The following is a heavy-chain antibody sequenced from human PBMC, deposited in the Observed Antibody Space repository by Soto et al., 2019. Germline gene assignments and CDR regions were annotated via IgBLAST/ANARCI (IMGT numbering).Heavy chain of an antibody. CDR2: IYSGGST. CDR1: GFTVSSNY. V-gene: IGHV3-66*01. J-gene: IGHJ6*02. Sequence: PGGSLRLSCAASGFTVSSNYMSWVRQAPGKGLEWVSVIYSGGSTYYADSVKGRFTISRDNSKNTLYLQMNSLRAEDTAVYYCARDTGITGTAKQYYYYGMDVWGQGTTVTVSS. D-gene: IGHD1-7*01. CDR3: ARDTGITGTAKQYYYYGMDV.